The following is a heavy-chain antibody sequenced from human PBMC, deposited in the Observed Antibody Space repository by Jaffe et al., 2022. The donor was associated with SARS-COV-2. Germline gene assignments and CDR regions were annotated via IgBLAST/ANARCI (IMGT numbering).Heavy chain of an antibody. CDR1: GFTFSSYA. CDR2: ISYDGSNK. Sequence: QVQLVESGGGVVQPGRSLRLSCAASGFTFSSYAMHWVRQAPGKGLEWVAVISYDGSNKYYADSVKGRFTISRDNSKNTLYLQMNSLRAEDTAVYYCARDLSPGYYYYGMDVWGQGTTVTVSS. J-gene: IGHJ6*02. CDR3: ARDLSPGYYYYGMDV. V-gene: IGHV3-30-3*01.